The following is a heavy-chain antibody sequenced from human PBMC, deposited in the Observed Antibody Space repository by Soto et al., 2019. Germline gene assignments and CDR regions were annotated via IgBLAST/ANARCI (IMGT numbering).Heavy chain of an antibody. J-gene: IGHJ4*02. Sequence: SETLALTCTVSGGSISSYYGSWIRQPPEKGLEWIGYIYYSGSTNYNPSLKSRVTISVDTSKNQFSLSLTSVTAADTAVYYCAREYTYGSNFFDCWGQGALVTVSS. V-gene: IGHV4-59*12. CDR3: AREYTYGSNFFDC. CDR2: IYYSGST. D-gene: IGHD5-18*01. CDR1: GGSISSYY.